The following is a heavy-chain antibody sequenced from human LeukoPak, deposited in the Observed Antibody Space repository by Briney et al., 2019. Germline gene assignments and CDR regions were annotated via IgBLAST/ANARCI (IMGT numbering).Heavy chain of an antibody. CDR3: ARDNYPNYYDSSGYYYYYYMDV. CDR1: GGSISSYY. V-gene: IGHV4-4*07. J-gene: IGHJ6*03. D-gene: IGHD3-22*01. Sequence: PWEPLSLTCTAPGGSISSYYWSWIRQPAGKGLEWLGRFYTGGATNYNPSLKRRVTMSVDTSKNQFSLKLSSVTAADTAVYYCARDNYPNYYDSSGYYYYYYMDVWGKGTTVTVSS. CDR2: FYTGGAT.